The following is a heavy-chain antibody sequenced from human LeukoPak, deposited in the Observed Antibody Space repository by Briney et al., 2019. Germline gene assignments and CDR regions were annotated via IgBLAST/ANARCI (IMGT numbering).Heavy chain of an antibody. Sequence: PSETLSLTCTVSGGSISSYYWSWIRQPPGKGLKWIGYIYYSGSTNYNPSLKSRVTISVDTSKNQFSLKLSSVTAADTAVYYCARAIPQLDAFDIWGQGTMVTVSS. D-gene: IGHD2-2*02. V-gene: IGHV4-59*01. CDR1: GGSISSYY. CDR2: IYYSGST. CDR3: ARAIPQLDAFDI. J-gene: IGHJ3*02.